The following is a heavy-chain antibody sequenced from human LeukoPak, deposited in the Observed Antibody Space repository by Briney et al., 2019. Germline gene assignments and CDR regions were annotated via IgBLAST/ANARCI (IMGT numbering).Heavy chain of an antibody. J-gene: IGHJ4*02. CDR1: GGTFSSYT. Sequence: GASVKVSCKASGGTFSSYTINWVRQAPGQGLEWVGRIIPIHGVTNSAQKFQGRVTFTADKSTSTAYMELSSLTSDDTAMYYCAGIRFLEWSYYFFDHWGQGTLVTVSS. CDR3: AGIRFLEWSYYFFDH. V-gene: IGHV1-69*02. CDR2: IIPIHGVT. D-gene: IGHD3-3*01.